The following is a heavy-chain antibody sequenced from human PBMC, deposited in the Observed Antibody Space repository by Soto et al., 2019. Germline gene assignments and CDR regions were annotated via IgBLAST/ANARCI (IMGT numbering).Heavy chain of an antibody. CDR3: ARGPIFCSSTSCYEYYYYYMDV. CDR1: GYTFTSYD. CDR2: MNPNSGNT. V-gene: IGHV1-8*01. D-gene: IGHD2-2*01. J-gene: IGHJ6*03. Sequence: ASVKVSCNASGYTFTSYDINWVRQATGQGLEWMGWMNPNSGNTGYAQKFQGRVTMTRNTSISTAYMELSSLRSEDTAVYYCARGPIFCSSTSCYEYYYYYMDVWGKGTTGTVSS.